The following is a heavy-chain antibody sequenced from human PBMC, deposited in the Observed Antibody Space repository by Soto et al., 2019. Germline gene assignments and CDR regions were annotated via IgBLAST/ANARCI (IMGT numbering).Heavy chain of an antibody. J-gene: IGHJ4*02. CDR3: ARGLGQSRRACTYGVCYHYFDY. CDR1: GYTFTSYY. D-gene: IGHD2-8*01. CDR2: INPSGGST. Sequence: ASVKVSCKASGYTFTSYYMHWVRQAPGQGLEWMGIINPSGGSTSYAQKFQGRVTMTRDTSTSTVYMELSSLRSEDTAVYYCARGLGQSRRACTYGVCYHYFDYWGQGTLVTVSS. V-gene: IGHV1-46*03.